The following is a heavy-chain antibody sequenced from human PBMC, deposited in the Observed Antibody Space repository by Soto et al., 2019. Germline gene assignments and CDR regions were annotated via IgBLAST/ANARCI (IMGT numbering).Heavy chain of an antibody. CDR3: AKDRQFRSYYESAGHYND. D-gene: IGHD3-22*01. J-gene: IGHJ4*02. V-gene: IGHV3-23*01. Sequence: EVQLLESGGGLVQPGGSLRLTCVGSGFTFRNPDMRWVRQAPGKGLEWVSGISGRGGVTYYADAVKGRFTLSRDNSKNTLYLQMNNLRANDTAVYYCAKDRQFRSYYESAGHYNDWGQGTLVTVSS. CDR2: ISGRGGVT. CDR1: GFTFRNPD.